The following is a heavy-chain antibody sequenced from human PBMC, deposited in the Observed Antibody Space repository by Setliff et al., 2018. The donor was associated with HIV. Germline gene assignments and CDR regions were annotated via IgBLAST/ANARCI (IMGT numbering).Heavy chain of an antibody. Sequence: ASVKVSCKASGYTFTSYGISRVRQAPGQGLEWMGWISAYNGNTNYAQKLQGRVTMTTDTSTSTAYMELRSLRSDDTAVYYCARIGYSGYDFAYGLDYWGQGTLVTVSS. CDR2: ISAYNGNT. CDR3: ARIGYSGYDFAYGLDY. V-gene: IGHV1-18*01. CDR1: GYTFTSYG. J-gene: IGHJ4*02. D-gene: IGHD5-12*01.